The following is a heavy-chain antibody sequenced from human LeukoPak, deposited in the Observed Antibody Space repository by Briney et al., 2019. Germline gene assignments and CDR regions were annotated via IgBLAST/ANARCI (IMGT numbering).Heavy chain of an antibody. CDR3: TRDQMNY. V-gene: IGHV3-53*01. J-gene: IGHJ4*02. CDR1: EFTVSRNY. CDR2: IFSNGDT. D-gene: IGHD5-24*01. Sequence: GRSLRLSCTPSEFTVSRNYMLWVRQAPGKGLVWVSLIFSNGDTHYADSVKGRFTISRDTSKNTVSLQMNSLRVEDTAMYYCTRDQMNYWGQGTLVTVSS.